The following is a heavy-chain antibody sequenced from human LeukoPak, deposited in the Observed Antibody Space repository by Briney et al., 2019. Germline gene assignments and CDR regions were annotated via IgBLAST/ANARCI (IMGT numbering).Heavy chain of an antibody. J-gene: IGHJ4*02. Sequence: SETLSLTCTVSGGSISSYYWSWIRQPAGKGLGWIGRIYNSGNTNYNPSLKSRVTMSVDTSKNQFSLKMSSVTAADTAVYYCARGPYTSGWFSLDYWGQGTLVTVSS. CDR3: ARGPYTSGWFSLDY. D-gene: IGHD6-19*01. V-gene: IGHV4-4*07. CDR1: GGSISSYY. CDR2: IYNSGNT.